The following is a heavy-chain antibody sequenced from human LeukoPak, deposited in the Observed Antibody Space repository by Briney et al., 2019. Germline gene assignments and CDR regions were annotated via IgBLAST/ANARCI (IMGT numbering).Heavy chain of an antibody. D-gene: IGHD3-10*01. V-gene: IGHV3-33*01. CDR2: IWYDGSNK. CDR3: ARDRTPEITYYYGSGSSFDY. Sequence: PGGSLRLSCAASGFTFSSYGMHWVRQAPGKGLEWVAVIWYDGSNKYYADSVKGRFTISRDNSKNTLYLQMNSLRAEDTAVYYCARDRTPEITYYYGSGSSFDYWGQGTLVTVSS. J-gene: IGHJ4*02. CDR1: GFTFSSYG.